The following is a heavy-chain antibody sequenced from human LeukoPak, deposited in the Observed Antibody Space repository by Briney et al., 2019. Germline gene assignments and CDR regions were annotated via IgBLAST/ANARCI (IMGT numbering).Heavy chain of an antibody. CDR3: ARFTPRLSREKFDY. J-gene: IGHJ4*01. D-gene: IGHD3-3*02. V-gene: IGHV1-18*01. Sequence: ASVKVSCKASGYTFTSYDINWVRQAPGLGLEWMGWISPYIGNTRYAQKFQGRVTMTTDTSTTTAYMELRSLRSDDTAVYYCARFTPRLSREKFDYWGQEPWSPSPQ. CDR2: ISPYIGNT. CDR1: GYTFTSYD.